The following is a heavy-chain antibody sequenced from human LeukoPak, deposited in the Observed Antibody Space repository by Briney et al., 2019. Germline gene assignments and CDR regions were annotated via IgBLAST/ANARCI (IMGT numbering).Heavy chain of an antibody. CDR2: ISSSSSYI. CDR3: ARERSGTWSFDS. D-gene: IGHD1-14*01. V-gene: IGHV3-21*01. Sequence: GGSLRLSCAASGFTFNNYIMNWVRQAPGKWLEWVSSISSSSSYIYYADSVKGRFTISRDNAKNSLYLQVNSLRAEDTAVYYCARERSGTWSFDSWGQGTLVTVSS. J-gene: IGHJ4*02. CDR1: GFTFNNYI.